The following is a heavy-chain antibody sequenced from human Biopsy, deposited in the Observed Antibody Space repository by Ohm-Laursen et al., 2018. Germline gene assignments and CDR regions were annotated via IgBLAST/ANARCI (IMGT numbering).Heavy chain of an antibody. J-gene: IGHJ4*02. CDR1: GGSISSNNYY. CDR3: ARLGSGDYFPTFFDF. Sequence: SDTLSLTCTVSGGSISSNNYYWGWIRQPPGKGPEWIGSLSYSGNTYSNPSLKSRVTISVDTSKNQFSLKLSSVTAADTAVYYCARLGSGDYFPTFFDFWGQGALVTVSS. D-gene: IGHD5-12*01. CDR2: LSYSGNT. V-gene: IGHV4-39*07.